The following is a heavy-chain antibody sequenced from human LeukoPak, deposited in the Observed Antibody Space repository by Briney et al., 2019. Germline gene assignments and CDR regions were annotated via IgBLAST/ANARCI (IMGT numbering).Heavy chain of an antibody. D-gene: IGHD6-6*01. Sequence: PSETLSLTCTVSGGSISSGGYYWSWIRQPPGKGLEWIGYIYHSGSTYYNPSLKSRVTISVDRSKDQFSLKLSSVTAADTAVYYCARDLGYSSSSTPYYWGQGTLVTVSS. CDR1: GGSISSGGYY. CDR2: IYHSGST. V-gene: IGHV4-30-2*01. CDR3: ARDLGYSSSSTPYY. J-gene: IGHJ4*02.